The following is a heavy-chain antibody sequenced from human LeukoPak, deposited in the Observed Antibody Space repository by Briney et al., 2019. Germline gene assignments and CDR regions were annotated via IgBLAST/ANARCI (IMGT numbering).Heavy chain of an antibody. CDR3: ARSIQLWDYYFDY. CDR2: IYYSGST. J-gene: IGHJ4*02. CDR1: GGSISSYY. V-gene: IGHV4-59*08. D-gene: IGHD5-18*01. Sequence: PSETLSLTCTVSGGSISSYYWSWIRQPPGKGLEWIGYIYYSGSTNYNLSLKSRVTISVDTSKNQFSLKLSSVTAADTAVYYCARSIQLWDYYFDYWGQGTLVTVSS.